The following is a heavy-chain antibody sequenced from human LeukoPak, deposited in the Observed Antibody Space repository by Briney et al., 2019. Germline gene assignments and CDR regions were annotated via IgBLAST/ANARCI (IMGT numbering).Heavy chain of an antibody. Sequence: ASVKVSRNASGYTFTGYYMHWVRQAPGQGLEWMGWINPNSGGTNYAQKFQGWVTMTRDTSISTAYMELSRLRSDDTAVYYCARDVSYSSSWYPIGMDVWGQGTTVTVSS. J-gene: IGHJ6*02. CDR1: GYTFTGYY. CDR2: INPNSGGT. CDR3: ARDVSYSSSWYPIGMDV. D-gene: IGHD6-13*01. V-gene: IGHV1-2*04.